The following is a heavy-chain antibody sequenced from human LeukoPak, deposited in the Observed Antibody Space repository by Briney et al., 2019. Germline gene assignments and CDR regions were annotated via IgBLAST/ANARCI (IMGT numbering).Heavy chain of an antibody. Sequence: GGSLRLSWAASGFTFSNYSMSWVRRAPGKGLEWVSSISSSSNYIYCADSEKGLSTIARDNAKSSRCLQLSSLRAVDTAVYYCATDLDDYGDSNWFDPWGQGTLFTVSP. CDR1: GFTFSNYS. J-gene: IGHJ5*02. V-gene: IGHV3-21*01. CDR3: ATDLDDYGDSNWFDP. CDR2: ISSSSNYI. D-gene: IGHD4-17*01.